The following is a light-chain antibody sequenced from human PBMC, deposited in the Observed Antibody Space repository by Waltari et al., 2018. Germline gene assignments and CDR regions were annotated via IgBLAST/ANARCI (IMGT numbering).Light chain of an antibody. CDR2: DAS. J-gene: IGKJ1*01. CDR3: QKYGTLPAT. Sequence: EIVLTQSPGPLSLSPGERATLSCRASQSVSRTLAWYQQKPGQAPRLLIYDASTRATGIPDRVSGSGSGTDFSLTISRVEPEDFAVYYCQKYGTLPATFGQGTKVEIK. V-gene: IGKV3-20*01. CDR1: QSVSRT.